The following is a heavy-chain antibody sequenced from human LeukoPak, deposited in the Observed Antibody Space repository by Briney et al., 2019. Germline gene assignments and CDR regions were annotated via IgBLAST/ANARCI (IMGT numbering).Heavy chain of an antibody. D-gene: IGHD1-26*01. CDR1: GFTFSSYW. CDR2: ISSSSSTI. Sequence: GGSLRLSCIASGFTFSSYWFHWVRQAPGKGLEWVSYISSSSSTIYYADSVKGRFTISRDNAKNSLYLQMNSLRAEDTAVYYCARDLVGATNYWGQGTLVTVSS. J-gene: IGHJ4*02. V-gene: IGHV3-48*01. CDR3: ARDLVGATNY.